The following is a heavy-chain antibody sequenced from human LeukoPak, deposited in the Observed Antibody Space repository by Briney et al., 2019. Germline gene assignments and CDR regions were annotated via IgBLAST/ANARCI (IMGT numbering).Heavy chain of an antibody. D-gene: IGHD5-12*01. CDR1: GFTFSTYW. CDR3: ANGYGFDY. CDR2: IKQDGSET. V-gene: IGHV3-7*01. J-gene: IGHJ4*02. Sequence: GGSLRLSCATSGFTFSTYWMSWVRQAPGKGLEWVANIKQDGSETYYADSVKGRFTIFRDNAKNSLYLQMDSLRVEDTAVYYCANGYGFDYWGQGTLAIVSS.